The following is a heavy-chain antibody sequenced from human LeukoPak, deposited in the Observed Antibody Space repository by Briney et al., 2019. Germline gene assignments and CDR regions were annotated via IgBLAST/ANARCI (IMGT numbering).Heavy chain of an antibody. CDR2: ISYDGSNK. D-gene: IGHD2-15*01. Sequence: PGGSLRLSCAASGFTFSSYAMHWVRQAPGKGLEWVAVISYDGSNKYYADSVKGRFTISRDNSKNTLYLQMNSLRAEDTAVYYCARTYCSGSGCYQIDYWGQGTLVTVSS. CDR1: GFTFSSYA. J-gene: IGHJ4*02. CDR3: ARTYCSGSGCYQIDY. V-gene: IGHV3-30-3*01.